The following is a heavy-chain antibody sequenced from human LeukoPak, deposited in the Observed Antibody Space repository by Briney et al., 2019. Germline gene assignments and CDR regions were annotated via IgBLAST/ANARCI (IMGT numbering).Heavy chain of an antibody. CDR2: INHSGST. CDR3: ARDQYIGRGSSFDN. V-gene: IGHV4-34*01. D-gene: IGHD3-10*01. Sequence: PSETLSLTCAVYGGSFSGYYWSWIRQPPGKGLEWIGEINHSGSTNYNPSLKSRVTISVDTSKNQFSLKLSSVTAADTAVYYCARDQYIGRGSSFDNWGQGTLVTVSS. J-gene: IGHJ4*02. CDR1: GGSFSGYY.